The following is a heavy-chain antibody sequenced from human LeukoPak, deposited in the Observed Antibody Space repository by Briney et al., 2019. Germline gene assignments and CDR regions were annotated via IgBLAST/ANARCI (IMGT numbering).Heavy chain of an antibody. CDR1: GFTFSSYA. J-gene: IGHJ4*02. Sequence: GRSLRLSCAASGFTFSSYAMHWVRQAPGKGLEWVAVISYDGSNKYYADSVKGRFTISRDNSKNTLCVQMNSLRAEDTAIYYCARRGGTVATIGDDFDYWGQGTVVTVSS. D-gene: IGHD5-12*01. CDR2: ISYDGSNK. V-gene: IGHV3-30*04. CDR3: ARRGGTVATIGDDFDY.